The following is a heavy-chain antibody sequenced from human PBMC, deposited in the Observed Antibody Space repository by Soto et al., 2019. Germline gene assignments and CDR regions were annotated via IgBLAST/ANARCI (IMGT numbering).Heavy chain of an antibody. Sequence: PSETLSLTCTVSGGSIISSDYYWGWIRQPPGKGLEWIGNIYYSGSASYNPSLKSRVTISVDTSKNQVSLKLSSVTAADTAVYNYVSGYPWVGFDYWGQGTLVXVSS. J-gene: IGHJ4*02. CDR1: GGSIISSDYY. V-gene: IGHV4-39*01. CDR3: VSGYPWVGFDY. CDR2: IYYSGSA. D-gene: IGHD5-18*01.